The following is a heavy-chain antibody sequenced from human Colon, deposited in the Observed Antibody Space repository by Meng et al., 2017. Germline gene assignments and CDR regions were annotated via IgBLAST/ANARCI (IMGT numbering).Heavy chain of an antibody. CDR3: ARGDVAYCGGDCYPV. CDR2: IYYNGNT. D-gene: IGHD2-21*02. V-gene: IGHV4-59*01. Sequence: VQLQESGPGLVRPSATLSLNCTVSGGSLRRYSWSWLRQSPGKGLEWIGYIYYNGNTNYNPSLKSRVTISLDMSENQVSLNLTSVTAADTAVYYCARGDVAYCGGDCYPVWGQGTLVTVSS. J-gene: IGHJ4*02. CDR1: GGSLRRYS.